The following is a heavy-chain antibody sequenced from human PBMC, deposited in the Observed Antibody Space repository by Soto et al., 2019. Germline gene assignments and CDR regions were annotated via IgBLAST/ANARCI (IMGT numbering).Heavy chain of an antibody. J-gene: IGHJ4*01. CDR2: TGISGRTT. V-gene: IGHV3-23*01. CDR1: GFTITSSA. D-gene: IGHD1-20*01. Sequence: EVQLLDSGGGLVQPGESLRLSCAASGFTITSSAMSWVRQAPGKGLEWVSTTGISGRTTYYADSVKGRFTVSRDDSQNTLGLQMSALRAEGTGVYYCATVHNTPRSLDLRGPGTPVTVSS. CDR3: ATVHNTPRSLDL.